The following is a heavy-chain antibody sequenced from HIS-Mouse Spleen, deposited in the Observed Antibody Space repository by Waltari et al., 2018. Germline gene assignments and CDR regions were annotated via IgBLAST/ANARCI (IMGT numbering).Heavy chain of an antibody. J-gene: IGHJ2*01. D-gene: IGHD6-13*01. CDR2: IYYSGCN. Sequence: QLQLQESGPGLVKPSETLSLTCTVSGGSISSSSYYWGWIRQPPGKGLEWIGSIYYSGCNYNNPSLKSRVTISVDTSKNQCSLKLSSVTAADTAVYYCAREIPYSSSWYDWYFDLWGRGTLVTVSS. CDR3: AREIPYSSSWYDWYFDL. V-gene: IGHV4-39*07. CDR1: GGSISSSSYY.